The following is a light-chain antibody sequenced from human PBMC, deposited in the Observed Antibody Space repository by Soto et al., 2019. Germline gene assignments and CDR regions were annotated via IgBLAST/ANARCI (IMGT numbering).Light chain of an antibody. Sequence: DIQMTQSPSTLSASVGDRVTITCRASQSIRSWLAWYQQKPGKAPKLLIYDDSSLQSGGPSRFSGSGSGTEFTLTISSLQPDDFATYYYHQYKDYQETFGQGTKVEIK. J-gene: IGKJ1*01. CDR3: HQYKDYQET. V-gene: IGKV1-5*01. CDR2: DDS. CDR1: QSIRSW.